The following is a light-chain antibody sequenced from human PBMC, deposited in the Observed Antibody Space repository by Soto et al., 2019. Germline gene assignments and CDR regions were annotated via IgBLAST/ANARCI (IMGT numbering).Light chain of an antibody. CDR1: QSFGSW. V-gene: IGKV1-5*03. CDR2: KAS. CDR3: QQYNSFWT. J-gene: IGKJ1*01. Sequence: DIQMTQSPSTLSASVGDRVTITCRASQSFGSWLAWYQQKPGKAPKLLIYKASTLESGVPSRFRGSESGTEFTLTISSLQPDDFATYDCQQYNSFWTFGQGTKVEIK.